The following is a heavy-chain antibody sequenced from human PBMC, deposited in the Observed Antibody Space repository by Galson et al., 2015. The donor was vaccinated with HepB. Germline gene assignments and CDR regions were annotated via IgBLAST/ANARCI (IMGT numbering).Heavy chain of an antibody. CDR2: ISSSSSYI. J-gene: IGHJ4*02. V-gene: IGHV3-21*01. Sequence: SLRLSCAASGFTFSSYSMNWVRQAPGKGLEWVSSISSSSSYIYYADSVKGRFTISRDNAKNSLYLQMNSLRAEDTAVYYCARGGYYDILTGYYRTFDYWGQGTLVTVSS. CDR1: GFTFSSYS. CDR3: ARGGYYDILTGYYRTFDY. D-gene: IGHD3-9*01.